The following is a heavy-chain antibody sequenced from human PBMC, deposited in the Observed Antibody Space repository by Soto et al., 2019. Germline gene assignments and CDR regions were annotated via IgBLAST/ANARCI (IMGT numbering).Heavy chain of an antibody. CDR1: GYTFTSYG. CDR2: ISAYNGNT. Sequence: ASVKVSCKASGYTFTSYGISWVRQAPGQGLEWMGWISAYNGNTNYAQKLQGRVTMTTDTSTSTAYMELRSLRSDDTAVYYCARRSLLWFGELSAFDYWGQGTLVTVSS. CDR3: ARRSLLWFGELSAFDY. V-gene: IGHV1-18*01. J-gene: IGHJ4*02. D-gene: IGHD3-10*01.